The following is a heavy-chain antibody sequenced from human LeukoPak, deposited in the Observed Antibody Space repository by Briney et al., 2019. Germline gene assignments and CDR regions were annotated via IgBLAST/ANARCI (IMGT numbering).Heavy chain of an antibody. CDR2: IYSGGST. Sequence: GGSLRLSCAASGFTVSSNYMSWVRQAPGKGLEWVSVIYSGGSTYYADSVEGRFTISRDNSKNTLYFQMNSLRAEDTAVYYCARVRGSYYPFDYWGQGTLVTVSS. D-gene: IGHD1-26*01. J-gene: IGHJ4*02. CDR3: ARVRGSYYPFDY. V-gene: IGHV3-66*01. CDR1: GFTVSSNY.